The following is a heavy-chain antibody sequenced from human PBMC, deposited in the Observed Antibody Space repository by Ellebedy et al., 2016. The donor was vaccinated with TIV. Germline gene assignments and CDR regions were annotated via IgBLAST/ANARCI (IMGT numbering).Heavy chain of an antibody. D-gene: IGHD1-26*01. CDR3: ARPGMSGTPAGTAYDI. CDR1: GASISSHYW. Sequence: MPSETLSLTCAVSGASISSHYWWSCVRQSPRKGREWIGEIHHSGSINYNPSLKSRVTISMDKSKNHFSLNLNSVTAADTAVYYCARPGMSGTPAGTAYDIWGQGTLVTVSA. J-gene: IGHJ3*02. CDR2: IHHSGSI. V-gene: IGHV4-4*02.